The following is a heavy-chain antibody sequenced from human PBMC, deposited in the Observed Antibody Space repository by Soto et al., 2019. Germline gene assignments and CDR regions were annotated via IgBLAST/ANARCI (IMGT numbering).Heavy chain of an antibody. CDR3: ARSILGYSTSFDY. V-gene: IGHV3-53*01. CDR2: IYNDGST. J-gene: IGHJ4*02. CDR1: GFTVNSNY. Sequence: HPGGSLRLSCAASGFTVNSNYMTWVRQAPGGGLEWVSVIYNDGSTYYADSVKGRFTISRDTSKNTLYLQMNSLRAEDTAVYFCARSILGYSTSFDYWGQGTLVTVSS. D-gene: IGHD4-4*01.